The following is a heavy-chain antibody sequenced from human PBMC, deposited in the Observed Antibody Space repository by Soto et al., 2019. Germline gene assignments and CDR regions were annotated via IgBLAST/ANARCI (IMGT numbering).Heavy chain of an antibody. Sequence: PGESLKISCKASGYSFTTYWIGWGRQMPGKGLEWMGIIFPADSDTRYSPSFQGQVTISGDKSISTAYLQWSSLKASDTAMYYCARHLNPCYYSYGMDVWGQGTTVTVSS. CDR1: GYSFTTYW. CDR2: IFPADSDT. CDR3: ARHLNPCYYSYGMDV. J-gene: IGHJ6*02. V-gene: IGHV5-51*01.